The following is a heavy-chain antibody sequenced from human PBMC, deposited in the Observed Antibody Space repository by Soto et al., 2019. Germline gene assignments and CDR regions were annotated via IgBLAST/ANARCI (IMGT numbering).Heavy chain of an antibody. CDR2: ISFDASNK. CDR1: GFTFSTYG. Sequence: GGSLRLSCAASGFTFSTYGMHWVRQAPGKGLEWVALISFDASNKYYADSVKGRFTISRDNPKNSVYLQMNSLRAEDTALYYCARDSPDCTSASCPLDYWGQGTLVTVSS. D-gene: IGHD2-2*01. CDR3: ARDSPDCTSASCPLDY. J-gene: IGHJ4*02. V-gene: IGHV3-30*03.